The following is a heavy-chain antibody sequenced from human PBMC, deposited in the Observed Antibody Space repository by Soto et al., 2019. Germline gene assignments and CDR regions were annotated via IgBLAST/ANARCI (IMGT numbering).Heavy chain of an antibody. CDR2: ITSDSSTI. Sequence: EVQLVESGGGLVQPGGSLRLSCAASGFTFSSYSINWVRQAPGKGLEWFSYITSDSSTISYADSVKGRFTVSRDNAKNSLSLPMNSLRDEDTAVYYCARVGRGVYGMDVGGQGTSVTVSS. D-gene: IGHD2-8*01. CDR3: ARVGRGVYGMDV. V-gene: IGHV3-48*02. CDR1: GFTFSSYS. J-gene: IGHJ6*02.